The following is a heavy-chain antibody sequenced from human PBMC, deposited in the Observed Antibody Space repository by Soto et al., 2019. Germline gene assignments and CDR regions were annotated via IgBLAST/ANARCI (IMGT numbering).Heavy chain of an antibody. CDR1: GGSISSYY. J-gene: IGHJ6*02. Sequence: SSETLSLTCTVSGGSISSYYWSWIRQPPGKGLEWIGYIYYSGSTNYNPSLKSRVTISVDTSKNQLSLKLSSVTAADTAVYYCARAVGSSGYYYHYYYGMDVWGQGTTVTVSS. D-gene: IGHD3-22*01. V-gene: IGHV4-59*01. CDR3: ARAVGSSGYYYHYYYGMDV. CDR2: IYYSGST.